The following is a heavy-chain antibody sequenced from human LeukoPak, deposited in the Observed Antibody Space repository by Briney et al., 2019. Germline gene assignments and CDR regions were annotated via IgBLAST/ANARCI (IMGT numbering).Heavy chain of an antibody. CDR3: ARAHWGGDYDY. D-gene: IGHD4-17*01. Sequence: PSETLSLTCTVSGYSISSGYYWGWIRQPPGKGLEWIGSIYHSGSTYYNPSLKSRVTISVDTSKNQFSLKLSSVTAADTAVYYCARAHWGGDYDYWGQGTLVTVSS. V-gene: IGHV4-38-2*02. CDR2: IYHSGST. CDR1: GYSISSGYY. J-gene: IGHJ4*02.